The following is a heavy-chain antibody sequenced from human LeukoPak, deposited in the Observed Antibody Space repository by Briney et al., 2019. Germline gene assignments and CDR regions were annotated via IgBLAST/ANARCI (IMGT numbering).Heavy chain of an antibody. D-gene: IGHD4-17*01. Sequence: ASVKVSCKASGYTFTSYAMNWVRQAPGQGLEWMGWINTNTGNSTYAQGFTGRFVFSLDTSVSTAYLQISSLKAEDTAVYYCARDVTATTVTYFDYWGQGTLVTVSS. CDR3: ARDVTATTVTYFDY. J-gene: IGHJ4*02. CDR2: INTNTGNS. CDR1: GYTFTSYA. V-gene: IGHV7-4-1*02.